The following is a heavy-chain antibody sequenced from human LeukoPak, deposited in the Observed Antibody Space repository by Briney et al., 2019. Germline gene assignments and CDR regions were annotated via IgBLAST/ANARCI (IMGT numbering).Heavy chain of an antibody. CDR1: GASINTYH. V-gene: IGHV4-4*07. CDR3: ARSAHSGFDI. D-gene: IGHD5-12*01. CDR2: FYATEGT. Sequence: SETLSLTCIMSGASINTYHWSWIRQSAGKGLEWIGRFYATEGTHYNPSLSSRATLSIDTSKNHFSLKLSSVPAADTAVYYCARSAHSGFDIWGQGTMVTFSS. J-gene: IGHJ3*02.